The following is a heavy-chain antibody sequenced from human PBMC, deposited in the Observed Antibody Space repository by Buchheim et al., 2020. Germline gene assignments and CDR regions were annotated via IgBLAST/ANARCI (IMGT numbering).Heavy chain of an antibody. CDR1: KFTFSSHA. CDR3: AKGPGDFWSGYSYFDY. D-gene: IGHD3-3*01. CDR2: ISGSGAST. J-gene: IGHJ4*02. Sequence: EVQLLESGGGLVQPGGSLRLSCAASKFTFSSHAMSWVRQAPGKGLEWVSTISGSGASTSYADSVRGRFTISRANSKNTLNLQMNSLRAEDTAVYSCAKGPGDFWSGYSYFDYWGQGTL. V-gene: IGHV3-23*01.